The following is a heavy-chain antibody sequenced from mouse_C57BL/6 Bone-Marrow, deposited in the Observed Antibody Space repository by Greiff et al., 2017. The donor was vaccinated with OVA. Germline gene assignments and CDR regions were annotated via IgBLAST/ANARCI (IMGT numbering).Heavy chain of an antibody. CDR1: GYTFTSYG. D-gene: IGHD1-1*01. CDR2: IYIGNGYT. V-gene: IGHV1-58*01. Sequence: EVKLEESGAELVRPGSSVKMSCKTSGYTFTSYGINWVKQRPGQGLEWIGYIYIGNGYTEYNEKFKGKATLTSDTSSSTAYMQLSSLTSEDSAIYFCARDYYYGSSYVNYAMDYWGQGTSVTVSS. J-gene: IGHJ4*01. CDR3: ARDYYYGSSYVNYAMDY.